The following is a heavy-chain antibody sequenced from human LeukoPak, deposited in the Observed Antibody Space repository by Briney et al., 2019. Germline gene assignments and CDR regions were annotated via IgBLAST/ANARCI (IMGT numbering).Heavy chain of an antibody. J-gene: IGHJ5*02. CDR3: ARGPQYCSSTSCQGKNWFDP. V-gene: IGHV4-34*01. CDR2: INHSGST. CDR1: GGSFSGYY. D-gene: IGHD2-2*01. Sequence: SETLSLTCAVYGGSFSGYYWSWIRQPPGKGLEWIGEINHSGSTNYNPSLKSRVTISVDTSKNQFSLKLSSVTAADTAVYYCARGPQYCSSTSCQGKNWFDPWGQGTLVTVSS.